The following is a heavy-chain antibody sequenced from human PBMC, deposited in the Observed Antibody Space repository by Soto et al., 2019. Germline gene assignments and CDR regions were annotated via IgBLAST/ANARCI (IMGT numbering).Heavy chain of an antibody. Sequence: EVQLVESGGGLVQPGGSLRLSCAASGFTFSRYWMYWVRQAPGKGLVWVSRINGDGSSTTYADSVKGRFTISRDNANNTLHLQMNSLRAQDTDLYYRASFGGTSRLWYFDLWGRGTLVTVSS. J-gene: IGHJ2*01. D-gene: IGHD1-26*01. CDR2: INGDGSST. CDR1: GFTFSRYW. CDR3: ASFGGTSRLWYFDL. V-gene: IGHV3-74*01.